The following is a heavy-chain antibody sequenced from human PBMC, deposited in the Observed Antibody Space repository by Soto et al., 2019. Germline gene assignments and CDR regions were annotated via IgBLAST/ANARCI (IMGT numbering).Heavy chain of an antibody. CDR1: GGSISFYH. CDR3: ARDWLGCSGDSCHPGSPGYCYYGMDV. Sequence: LSLTCTVSGGSISFYHWSWIRQPPGKGLEWIGYIYYSGSTNYNPSLKSRVTISADTSKNQFSLRLTSVTAADTAVYYCARDWLGCSGDSCHPGSPGYCYYGMDVWGQGTTVTVSS. CDR2: IYYSGST. V-gene: IGHV4-59*12. D-gene: IGHD2-15*01. J-gene: IGHJ6*02.